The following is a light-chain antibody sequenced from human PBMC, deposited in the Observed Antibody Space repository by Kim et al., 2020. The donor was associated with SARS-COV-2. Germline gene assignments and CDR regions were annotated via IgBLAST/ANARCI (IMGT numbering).Light chain of an antibody. CDR1: QSISSN. V-gene: IGKV3-15*01. CDR2: GAS. J-gene: IGKJ1*01. Sequence: EIVMTQSPATLSVSPGERVTLSCRASQSISSNLGWYQQKPGQAPRLLIYGASTRATGIPVRFSGSGSGTEFTLTISSLQSEDFAVYCCQQYNDWPWTSGQGTKVEIK. CDR3: QQYNDWPWT.